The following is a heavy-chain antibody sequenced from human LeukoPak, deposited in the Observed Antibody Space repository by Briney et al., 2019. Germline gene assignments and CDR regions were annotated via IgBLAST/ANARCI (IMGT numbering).Heavy chain of an antibody. Sequence: GRSLRLSCAASGFTFDDYAMHWVRQAPGKGLEWVSGISWNSGSIGYADSVKGRFTISRDNAKNSLYLQMNSLRAEDTAVYYCARDRGGSYFDYWGQGTLVTVSS. V-gene: IGHV3-9*01. CDR2: ISWNSGSI. D-gene: IGHD1-26*01. CDR3: ARDRGGSYFDY. J-gene: IGHJ4*02. CDR1: GFTFDDYA.